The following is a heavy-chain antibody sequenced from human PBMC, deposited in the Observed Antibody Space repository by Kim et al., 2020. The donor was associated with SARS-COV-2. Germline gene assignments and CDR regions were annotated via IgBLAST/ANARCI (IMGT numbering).Heavy chain of an antibody. V-gene: IGHV3-20*01. CDR1: GFTFDDYG. D-gene: IGHD6-6*01. Sequence: GGSLRLSCAASGFTFDDYGMSWVRQAPGKGLEWVSGINWNGGRTGYADSVKGRFTISRDNAKNSLYLQMNSLRAEDTALYHCARNGGVAYSSSSLDYWGQGTLVTVSS. J-gene: IGHJ4*02. CDR2: INWNGGRT. CDR3: ARNGGVAYSSSSLDY.